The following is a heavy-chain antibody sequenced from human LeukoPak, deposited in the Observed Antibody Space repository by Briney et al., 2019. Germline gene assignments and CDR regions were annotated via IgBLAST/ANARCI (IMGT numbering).Heavy chain of an antibody. J-gene: IGHJ4*02. D-gene: IGHD3-22*01. Sequence: PGGSLRLSCAASGFTFSSYGMHWVRQAPGKGLEWVAFIRYDGSNKYYADSVKGRFTISRDNSKNTLYLQMNSLRAEDTAVYYCARDRSHDSSGYYFDYWGQGTLVTVSS. CDR2: IRYDGSNK. V-gene: IGHV3-30*02. CDR3: ARDRSHDSSGYYFDY. CDR1: GFTFSSYG.